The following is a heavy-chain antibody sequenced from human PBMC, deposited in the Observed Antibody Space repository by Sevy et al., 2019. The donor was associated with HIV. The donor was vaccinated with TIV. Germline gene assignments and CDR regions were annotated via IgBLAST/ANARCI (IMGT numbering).Heavy chain of an antibody. Sequence: GGSLRLSCAASGFTFSSYEMNWVRQAPGKGLEWVSYISSSGSTIYYADSVKGRFTISRDNAKNSLYLQMNSLRAEDTAVYYCARDIWFGELISNYGMDVWGHGTTVTVSS. J-gene: IGHJ6*02. CDR2: ISSSGSTI. CDR3: ARDIWFGELISNYGMDV. V-gene: IGHV3-48*03. D-gene: IGHD3-10*01. CDR1: GFTFSSYE.